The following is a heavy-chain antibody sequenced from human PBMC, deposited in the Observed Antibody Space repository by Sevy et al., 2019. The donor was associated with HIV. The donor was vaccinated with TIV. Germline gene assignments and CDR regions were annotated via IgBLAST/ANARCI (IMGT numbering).Heavy chain of an antibody. D-gene: IGHD6-13*01. V-gene: IGHV4-59*01. CDR2: IYYSGST. CDR3: ARESIAAAGDFDY. Sequence: SETLSLTCTVSGGSISSYYWSWIRQPPGKRLEWIGYIYYSGSTNYNPSLKSRVTISVDTSKKQFSLKLSSVTAADTAVYYCARESIAAAGDFDYWGQGTLVTVSS. J-gene: IGHJ4*02. CDR1: GGSISSYY.